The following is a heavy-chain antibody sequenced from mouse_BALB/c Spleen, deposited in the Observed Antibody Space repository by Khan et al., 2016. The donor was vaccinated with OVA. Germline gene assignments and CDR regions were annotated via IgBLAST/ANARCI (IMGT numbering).Heavy chain of an antibody. CDR2: ISYSGST. Sequence: EVQLQESGPGLVKPSQSLSLTCTVTGYSITSGYGWNSIRQFPGNKLEWMGYISYSGSTNYNPSLKRRISITRDTSKNQFFLQLNSVTTEDTATYYCARTARIKYWGQGTTLTVSS. J-gene: IGHJ2*01. CDR1: GYSITSGYG. V-gene: IGHV3-2*02. CDR3: ARTARIKY. D-gene: IGHD1-2*01.